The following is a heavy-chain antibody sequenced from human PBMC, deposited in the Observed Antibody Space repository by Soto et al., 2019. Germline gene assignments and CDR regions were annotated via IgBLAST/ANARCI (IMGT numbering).Heavy chain of an antibody. J-gene: IGHJ3*02. CDR2: IYSGGST. V-gene: IGHV3-53*04. D-gene: IGHD4-17*01. Sequence: GGSLRLSCAASGFTVSSNYMSWVRQAPGKGLEWVSVIYSGGSTYYADSVKGRFTISRHNSKNTLYLQMNSLRAEDTAVYYCAREGYGDYVGAFDIWGQGTMVTVSS. CDR3: AREGYGDYVGAFDI. CDR1: GFTVSSNY.